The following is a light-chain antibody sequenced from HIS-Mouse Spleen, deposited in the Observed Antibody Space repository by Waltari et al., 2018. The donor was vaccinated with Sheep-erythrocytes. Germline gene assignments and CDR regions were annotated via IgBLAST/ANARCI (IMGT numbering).Light chain of an antibody. Sequence: QSALTQPASVSGSPGQSITISCTGTSSDVGSYNLVSWYQQHPGKAPELMIYEGSKRPSRVFNRFSGSKSGNTASLTISGLQAEDEADYYCCSYAGSSTPWVFGGGTKLTVL. CDR3: CSYAGSSTPWV. CDR1: SSDVGSYNL. V-gene: IGLV2-23*01. J-gene: IGLJ3*02. CDR2: EGS.